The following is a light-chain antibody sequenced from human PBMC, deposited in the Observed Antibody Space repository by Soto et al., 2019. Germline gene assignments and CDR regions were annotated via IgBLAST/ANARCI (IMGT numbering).Light chain of an antibody. CDR1: QTVSSNY. Sequence: EIVLTQSPGTLSLSPGERATLSCRASQTVSSNYLAWFQQKGGQAPRLLIFGASSRAAGIPDRFSGSVSGTDFIITISRLEREDFAVYYCQHYGSSWTFGQGTKVEI. CDR2: GAS. V-gene: IGKV3-20*01. CDR3: QHYGSSWT. J-gene: IGKJ1*01.